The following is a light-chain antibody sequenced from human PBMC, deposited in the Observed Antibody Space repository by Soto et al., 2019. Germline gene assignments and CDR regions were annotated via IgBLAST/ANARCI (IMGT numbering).Light chain of an antibody. CDR1: SSDVGGYNY. J-gene: IGLJ2*01. CDR2: DVS. V-gene: IGLV2-14*01. CDR3: SSYTSSSTPRV. Sequence: ALTQPASVSGSPGQSITISCTGTSSDVGGYNYVSWYQQHPGKAPKLMIYDVSNRPSGVSNRFSGSKSGNTASLTISGLQAEDEADYYCSSYTSSSTPRVFGGGTKVTVL.